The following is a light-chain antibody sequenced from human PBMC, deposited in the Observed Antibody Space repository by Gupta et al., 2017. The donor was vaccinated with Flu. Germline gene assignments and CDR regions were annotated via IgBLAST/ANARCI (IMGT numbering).Light chain of an antibody. Sequence: QSVLTQPPSVSGAPGQRVTISCTGSGSNIGAGYDLHWYQQRPGTAPKLLIYGNSNPPSGVPDRFSGSKSGTSASLAITGLQAEDEADYYCQSYDSSLPHVVFGGGTKLTVL. CDR3: QSYDSSLPHVV. CDR1: GSNIGAGYD. V-gene: IGLV1-40*01. J-gene: IGLJ2*01. CDR2: GNS.